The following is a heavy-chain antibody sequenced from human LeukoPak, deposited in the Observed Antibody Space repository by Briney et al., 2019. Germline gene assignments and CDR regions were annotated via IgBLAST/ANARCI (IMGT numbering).Heavy chain of an antibody. CDR2: ISYDGSNK. Sequence: QSGKSLRLSCAASGFTFSSYGMPWVRQAPGKGMEWVALISYDGSNKYYADSVKGRITISRDNSKNTLFLQMNSLRTEDTAVYYCAKDRRGYDFWSGGYYHYGMDVWGQGTTVTVSS. V-gene: IGHV3-30*18. CDR3: AKDRRGYDFWSGGYYHYGMDV. J-gene: IGHJ6*02. D-gene: IGHD3-3*01. CDR1: GFTFSSYG.